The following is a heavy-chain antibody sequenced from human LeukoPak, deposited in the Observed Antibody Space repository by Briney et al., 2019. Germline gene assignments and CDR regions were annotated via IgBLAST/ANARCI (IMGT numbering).Heavy chain of an antibody. Sequence: GSSVKVSCKASGGTFSSYAISWVRQAPGQGLEWMGRIIPILGIANYAQKFQGRVTITADKSTSTAYMELSSLRSEDTAVYYCARYYYDSSGYYVDYWGQGTLVTVSS. D-gene: IGHD3-22*01. V-gene: IGHV1-69*04. CDR1: GGTFSSYA. J-gene: IGHJ4*02. CDR3: ARYYYDSSGYYVDY. CDR2: IIPILGIA.